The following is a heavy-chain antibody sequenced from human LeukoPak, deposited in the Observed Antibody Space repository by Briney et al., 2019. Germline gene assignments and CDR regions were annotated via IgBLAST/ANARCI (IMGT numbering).Heavy chain of an antibody. CDR1: GGSISSYY. J-gene: IGHJ2*01. D-gene: IGHD3-22*01. CDR2: IYTSGST. CDR3: ARVAYYYDSTRYFDL. V-gene: IGHV4-4*07. Sequence: SETLSLTCTVSGGSISSYYWSWLRQPAGKGLEWIGRIYTSGSTNYNPSLKSRVTMSVDTSKNQFSLKLSSVTAADTAVYYCARVAYYYDSTRYFDLWGRGTLVTVSS.